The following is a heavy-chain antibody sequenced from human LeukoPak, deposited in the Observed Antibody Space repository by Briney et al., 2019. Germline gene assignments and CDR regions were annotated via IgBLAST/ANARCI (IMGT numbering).Heavy chain of an antibody. V-gene: IGHV1-69*13. CDR2: IIPIFGTA. CDR1: GGTFSSYA. J-gene: IGHJ4*02. Sequence: SVKVSCKASGGTFSSYAISWVRQAPGQGLEWMGGIIPIFGTANHTQKFQGRVTITADESTSTAYMELSSLRSEDTAVYYCARDTDYYDSSGYYYEPYSLWGQGTLVTVSS. D-gene: IGHD3-22*01. CDR3: ARDTDYYDSSGYYYEPYSL.